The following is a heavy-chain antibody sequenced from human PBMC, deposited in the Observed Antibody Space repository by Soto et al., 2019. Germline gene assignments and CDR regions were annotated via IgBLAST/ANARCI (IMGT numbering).Heavy chain of an antibody. CDR3: AKIALTYYYYMDV. CDR1: GFTFSSYS. J-gene: IGHJ6*03. V-gene: IGHV3-48*02. Sequence: EVQLVESGGGLVQPGGSLRLSCAASGFTFSSYSMNWVRQAPGKGLEWVSYISSSSSTIYYADSVKGRFTISRDNAKHSLYLQANSLRDEDTAVYYCAKIALTYYYYMDVWGKGTTVTVSS. D-gene: IGHD2-15*01. CDR2: ISSSSSTI.